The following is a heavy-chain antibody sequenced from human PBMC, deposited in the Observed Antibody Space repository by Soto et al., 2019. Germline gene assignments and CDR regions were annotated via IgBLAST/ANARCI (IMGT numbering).Heavy chain of an antibody. CDR2: IYGSGGT. Sequence: QVQLQESGPGLVKPSETLSLTCTVSGGSISSDYWSWIRQHAGKGLEWIARIYGSGGTNYNPSLKSRVSMSLDTSRKTFSLRMTSVTAADTAVYFCAREGASSYASRHFDNWGQGTLVTVSS. J-gene: IGHJ4*02. CDR3: AREGASSYASRHFDN. V-gene: IGHV4-4*07. CDR1: GGSISSDY. D-gene: IGHD3-16*01.